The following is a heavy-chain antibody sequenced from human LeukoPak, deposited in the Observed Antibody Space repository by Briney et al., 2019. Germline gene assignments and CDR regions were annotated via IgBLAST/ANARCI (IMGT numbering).Heavy chain of an antibody. J-gene: IGHJ5*02. D-gene: IGHD3-10*01. CDR2: MNPNSGNT. CDR3: ARESYYYGSKTNWFDP. V-gene: IGHV1-8*01. CDR1: GYTFTSYD. Sequence: ASVKVSCKASGYTFTSYDINWVRQATGQGLEWMGWMNPNSGNTGYAQKFQGRVTMTRNTSISTAYMELSSLRSEDTAVYYCARESYYYGSKTNWFDPWGQGTLVTVSS.